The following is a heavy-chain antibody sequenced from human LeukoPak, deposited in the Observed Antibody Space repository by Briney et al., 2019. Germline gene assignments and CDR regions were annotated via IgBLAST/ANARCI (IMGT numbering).Heavy chain of an antibody. J-gene: IGHJ4*02. CDR1: GYRFTTYW. CDR3: ASTPISGSYYFY. D-gene: IGHD1-26*01. Sequence: GESLKISCKGSGYRFTTYWIAWVRQIPGKGLEWMGIVYPRDSDTRYSPSFQGQVTISADKSISTAYLQWSSLKASDTAMYYCASTPISGSYYFYWGQGTLVTVSS. V-gene: IGHV5-51*01. CDR2: VYPRDSDT.